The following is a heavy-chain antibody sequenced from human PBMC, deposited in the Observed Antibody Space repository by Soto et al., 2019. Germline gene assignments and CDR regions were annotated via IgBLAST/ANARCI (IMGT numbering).Heavy chain of an antibody. Sequence: ASVKVSCKASGYTFTGYYMHWVRQAPGQGLEWMGWINPNSGGTNYAQKFQGRVTMTRDTSISTAYMELSRLRSDDTAVYYCARYREGVYYYDSSGYYYYWGQGTLVTVSS. J-gene: IGHJ4*02. V-gene: IGHV1-2*02. CDR1: GYTFTGYY. CDR3: ARYREGVYYYDSSGYYYY. CDR2: INPNSGGT. D-gene: IGHD3-22*01.